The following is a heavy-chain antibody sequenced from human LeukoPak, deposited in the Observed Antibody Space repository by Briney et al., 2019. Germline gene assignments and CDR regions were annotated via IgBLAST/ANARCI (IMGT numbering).Heavy chain of an antibody. D-gene: IGHD3-10*01. CDR2: IYTSGST. Sequence: SETLSLTCTVSGGSISSGSYYWSWIRQPAGKGLEWIGRIYTSGSTNYNPSLKSRVTISVDTSKNQFSLKLSSVTAADTAVYYCAGDPWFGEPRPLACWGQGTLVTVSS. CDR3: AGDPWFGEPRPLAC. J-gene: IGHJ4*02. CDR1: GGSISSGSYY. V-gene: IGHV4-61*02.